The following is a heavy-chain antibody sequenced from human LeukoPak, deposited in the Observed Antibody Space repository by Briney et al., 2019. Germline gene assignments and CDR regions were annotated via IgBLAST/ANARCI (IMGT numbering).Heavy chain of an antibody. J-gene: IGHJ4*02. Sequence: NPSETLSLTCAVYGGSFSGYYWSWLRQPPGKGLEWIGEINHSGSTNYNPSLKSRVPISVDTSKNQFHLKLSSVTAADTAVYYCARSPITIFGPLYDDYWGQGTLVTVSS. CDR3: ARSPITIFGPLYDDY. CDR1: GGSFSGYY. D-gene: IGHD3-3*01. V-gene: IGHV4-34*01. CDR2: INHSGST.